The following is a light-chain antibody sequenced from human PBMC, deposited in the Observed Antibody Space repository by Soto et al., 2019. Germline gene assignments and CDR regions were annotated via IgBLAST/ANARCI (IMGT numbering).Light chain of an antibody. CDR1: SSDVGGYNY. V-gene: IGLV2-14*01. CDR3: SSYTSSAVV. Sequence: QSALTQPASVSGSPGQSITISCTGTSSDVGGYNYVSWYQLHPGKAPKLMIYDVTYRPSGVSDRFSGSKSGNTASLTISGLQAEDEADYYCSSYTSSAVVFGGGIKLTVL. J-gene: IGLJ2*01. CDR2: DVT.